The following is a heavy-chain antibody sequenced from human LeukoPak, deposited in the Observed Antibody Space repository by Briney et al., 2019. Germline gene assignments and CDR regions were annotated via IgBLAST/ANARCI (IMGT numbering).Heavy chain of an antibody. CDR1: GFSLNSNGEG. V-gene: IGHV2-5*02. CDR2: IYWDDDK. CDR3: AHRRQYSNYCFDY. J-gene: IGHJ4*02. D-gene: IGHD4-11*01. Sequence: SGPTLVKPTQTLTVTCTFSGFSLNSNGEGVGWIRQPPGKALEWLALIYWDDDKRYNPSLKSRPALTKDTSKNQVILTMTDMDPVDTATFYCAHRRQYSNYCFDYWGQGTLVTVSS.